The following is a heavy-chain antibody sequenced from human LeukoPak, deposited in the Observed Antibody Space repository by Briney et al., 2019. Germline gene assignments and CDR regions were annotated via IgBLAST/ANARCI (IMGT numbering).Heavy chain of an antibody. V-gene: IGHV3-30*02. CDR2: IRYDGNNE. Sequence: PGGSLRLSCSASGFTFSNYGIHWVRQAPGKGLDWVAFIRYDGNNEYYADSVKGRFTISRDTSKNTLYLQMNSLRPEDTAVYYCASGRDRSGYYYFDYWGQGTLVTVSS. CDR1: GFTFSNYG. J-gene: IGHJ4*02. CDR3: ASGRDRSGYYYFDY. D-gene: IGHD3-22*01.